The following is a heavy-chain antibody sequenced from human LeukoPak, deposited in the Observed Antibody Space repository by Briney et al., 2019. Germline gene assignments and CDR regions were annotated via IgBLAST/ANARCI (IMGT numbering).Heavy chain of an antibody. CDR2: ISNGGTNT. CDR1: GFTFSTYA. Sequence: GGSLRLSCAASGFTFSTYAMSWVRQAPGKGLEWVSLISNGGTNTFYDDSVKGRFTISRDNSKNTLYLQMTGLRAEDTAVYHCAKGRPVRTSGWYFYDYWGQGTLVTVSS. CDR3: AKGRPVRTSGWYFYDY. V-gene: IGHV3-23*01. J-gene: IGHJ4*02. D-gene: IGHD6-19*01.